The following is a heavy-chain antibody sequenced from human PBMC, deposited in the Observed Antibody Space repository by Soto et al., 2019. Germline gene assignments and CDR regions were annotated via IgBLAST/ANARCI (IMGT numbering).Heavy chain of an antibody. CDR1: GFTFSSYA. D-gene: IGHD3-10*01. V-gene: IGHV3-23*01. CDR2: ISSSGGST. Sequence: HPGGSLRLSCAASGFTFSSYAMSWVRQAPGKGLEWVSAISSSGGSTYYADSVKGRFTISRDNSKNTVNLQMNSLRDEDKDIYYYAKRVGFNYGNFDYWGRGTLVTVPS. CDR3: AKRVGFNYGNFDY. J-gene: IGHJ4*02.